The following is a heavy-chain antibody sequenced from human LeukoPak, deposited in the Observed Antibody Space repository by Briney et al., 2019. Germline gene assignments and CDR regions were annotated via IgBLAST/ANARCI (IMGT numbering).Heavy chain of an antibody. J-gene: IGHJ4*02. Sequence: PGGSLRLSCAASGFTFSSYGMSWVRQAPGKGREGASAISGSGGSTYYADSVKGRFTISRDNSKNTLYLQMNSLRAEDTAVYYCAKTAPFTYYYDSSGYLDYWGQGTLVTVSS. CDR3: AKTAPFTYYYDSSGYLDY. CDR1: GFTFSSYG. D-gene: IGHD3-22*01. CDR2: ISGSGGST. V-gene: IGHV3-23*01.